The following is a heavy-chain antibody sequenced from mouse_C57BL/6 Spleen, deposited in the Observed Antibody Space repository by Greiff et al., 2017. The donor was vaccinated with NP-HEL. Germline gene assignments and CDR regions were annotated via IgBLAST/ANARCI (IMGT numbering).Heavy chain of an antibody. Sequence: VKLQESGAELARPGASVKLSCKASGYTFTSYGISWVKQRTGQGLEWIGEIYPRSGNTYYNEKFKGKATLTADKSSSTAYMELRSLTSEDSAVYFCAREDSSGYDYAMDYWGQGTSVTVSS. D-gene: IGHD3-2*02. CDR2: IYPRSGNT. CDR3: AREDSSGYDYAMDY. J-gene: IGHJ4*01. V-gene: IGHV1-81*01. CDR1: GYTFTSYG.